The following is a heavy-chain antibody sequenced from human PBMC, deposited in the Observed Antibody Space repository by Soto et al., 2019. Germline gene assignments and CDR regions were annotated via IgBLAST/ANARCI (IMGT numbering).Heavy chain of an antibody. J-gene: IGHJ4*02. Sequence: GGSLRLSCAASGFTFSSYAMSWVRQAPGKGLEWVSAISGSGNTVYYADSVKGRFTISRDNTRNSLYLQMNSLRDEDTALYYCVRYCSSTLCNGVATRTFDYWGQGTLVTVSS. CDR2: ISGSGNTV. CDR1: GFTFSSYA. CDR3: VRYCSSTLCNGVATRTFDY. V-gene: IGHV3-23*01. D-gene: IGHD2-2*01.